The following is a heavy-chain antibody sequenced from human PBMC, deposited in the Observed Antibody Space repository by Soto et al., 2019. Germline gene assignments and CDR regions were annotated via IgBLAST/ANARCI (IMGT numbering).Heavy chain of an antibody. J-gene: IGHJ4*02. CDR1: GYTFTGYH. D-gene: IGHD2-2*01. CDR2: INPNSGGT. V-gene: IGHV1-2*02. Sequence: ASVKVACKASGYTFTGYHMHWVRQAPGQGPEWMGWINPNSGGTNYAQNFQGRVTMTRDTSISTAYMELSRLTSDDTAVYYCARDLRDTYAMHYFDYWGQGSLVTVTS. CDR3: ARDLRDTYAMHYFDY.